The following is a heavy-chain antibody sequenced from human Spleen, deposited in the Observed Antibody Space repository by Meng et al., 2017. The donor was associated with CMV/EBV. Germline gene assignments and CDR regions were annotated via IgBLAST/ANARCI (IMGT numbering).Heavy chain of an antibody. V-gene: IGHV4-59*01. Sequence: GSLRLSCTVSGGSISSYYWSWIRQPPGKGLEWIGYIYYSGSTNYNPSLKSRVTISVDTSKNQFSLKLSSVTAADTAVYYCARVYGAAGYYGMDVWGQGTTVTVSS. D-gene: IGHD3-3*01. J-gene: IGHJ6*02. CDR2: IYYSGST. CDR3: ARVYGAAGYYGMDV. CDR1: GGSISSYY.